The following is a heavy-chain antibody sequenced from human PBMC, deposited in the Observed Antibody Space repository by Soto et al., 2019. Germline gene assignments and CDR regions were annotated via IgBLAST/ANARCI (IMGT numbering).Heavy chain of an antibody. D-gene: IGHD2-8*02. J-gene: IGHJ4*01. CDR1: GYTFSTHG. Sequence: ASVKVSCKAFGYTFSTHGFIWVRQARGQGLGWRGWIRPDSGNTDYAQIFQGPITMTTDKSTSTAYMELRSLRSDDTAVYYCPREFRSTFYYGTDNRYYFHYWGQGTLVTVSS. V-gene: IGHV1-18*04. CDR3: PREFRSTFYYGTDNRYYFHY. CDR2: IRPDSGNT.